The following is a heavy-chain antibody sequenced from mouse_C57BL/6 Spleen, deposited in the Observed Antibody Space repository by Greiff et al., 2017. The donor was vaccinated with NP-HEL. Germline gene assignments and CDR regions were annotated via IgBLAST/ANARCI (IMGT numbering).Heavy chain of an antibody. CDR2: IYPGSGNT. D-gene: IGHD2-1*01. CDR3: ARYGIYAMDY. Sequence: QVQLQQSGAELVRPGASVKLSCKASGYTFTDYYINWVKQRPGQGLEWIARIYPGSGNTYYNEKFKGKATLTAEKSSSTAYMQLSSLTSEDSAVYFCARYGIYAMDYWGQGTSVTVSS. J-gene: IGHJ4*01. CDR1: GYTFTDYY. V-gene: IGHV1-76*01.